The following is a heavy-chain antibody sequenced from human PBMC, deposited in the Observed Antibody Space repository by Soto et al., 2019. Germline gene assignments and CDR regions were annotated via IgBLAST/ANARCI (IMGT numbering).Heavy chain of an antibody. D-gene: IGHD3-9*01. V-gene: IGHV4-59*08. CDR3: ARRYYDILTGYSPNWYFDL. J-gene: IGHJ2*01. CDR2: IYYSGST. CDR1: GGSISSYY. Sequence: QVQLQESGPGLVKPSETLSLTCTVSGGSISSYYWSWIRQPPGKGLEWIGYIYYSGSTNYNPSLTSRVTISVDTSKNQFSLKLSSVTAADTAVYYCARRYYDILTGYSPNWYFDLWGRGTLVTVSS.